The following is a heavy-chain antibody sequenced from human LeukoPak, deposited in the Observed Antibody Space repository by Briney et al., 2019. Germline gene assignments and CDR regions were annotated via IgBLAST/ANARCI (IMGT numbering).Heavy chain of an antibody. Sequence: PGGSLRLSCAASGFTFNSYAMSWVRQAPGKGLEWVSGISDSGAGKYYADSVKGHFTISRDNSKNTLYLQLSSLRVEDTAIYYCATYRQVLLPFESWGQGTLVTVSS. V-gene: IGHV3-23*01. CDR2: ISDSGAGK. CDR1: GFTFNSYA. D-gene: IGHD2-8*02. J-gene: IGHJ4*02. CDR3: ATYRQVLLPFES.